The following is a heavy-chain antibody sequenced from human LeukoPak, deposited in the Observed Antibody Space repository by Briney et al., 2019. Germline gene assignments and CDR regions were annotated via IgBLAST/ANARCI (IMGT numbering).Heavy chain of an antibody. J-gene: IGHJ5*02. CDR2: ISGDGGST. CDR1: GFAFDDYA. CDR3: AKDSLGYGDYGWFDP. Sequence: PGGSLRLSCAASGFAFDDYAMHWVRQAPGKGLEWVSLISGDGGSTYYADSVKGRFTISRDNSKNSLYLQMNSLRTEDTALYYCAKDSLGYGDYGWFDPWGQGTLVTVSS. V-gene: IGHV3-43*02. D-gene: IGHD4-17*01.